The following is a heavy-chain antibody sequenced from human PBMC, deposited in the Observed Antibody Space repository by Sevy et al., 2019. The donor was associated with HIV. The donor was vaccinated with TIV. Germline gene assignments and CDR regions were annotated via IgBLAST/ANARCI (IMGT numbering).Heavy chain of an antibody. CDR1: GGSIRTTSYY. CDR2: MYYSGST. D-gene: IGHD2-15*01. V-gene: IGHV4-39*01. CDR3: ARGSGLLYYFDY. J-gene: IGHJ4*02. Sequence: SETLSLTCTVSGGSIRTTSYYWGWIRQPPGKGLEWIGSMYYSGSTYYNPSLKSRVTISVDTSNNQFSLQLSSVTAADTAVYYCARGSGLLYYFDYWGQGTLVTVSS.